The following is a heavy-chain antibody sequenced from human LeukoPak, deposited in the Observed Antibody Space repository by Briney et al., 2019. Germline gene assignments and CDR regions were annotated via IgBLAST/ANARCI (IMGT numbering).Heavy chain of an antibody. V-gene: IGHV3-23*01. CDR3: AKESGLRYFDWLSGPSSSGPFDY. CDR1: GFTFSSYA. Sequence: GGSLRLSCAASGFTFSSYAMSWVRQAPGKGLEWVSAISGSGGSTYYADSVKGRFTISRDNSKSTLYLQMTSLRAEDTAVYYCAKESGLRYFDWLSGPSSSGPFDYWGQGTLVTVSS. D-gene: IGHD3-9*01. J-gene: IGHJ4*02. CDR2: ISGSGGST.